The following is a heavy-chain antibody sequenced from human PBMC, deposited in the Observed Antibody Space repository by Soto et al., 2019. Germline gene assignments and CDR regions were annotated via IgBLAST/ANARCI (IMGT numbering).Heavy chain of an antibody. CDR1: GYTFTGYY. Sequence: ASVKVSCKASGYTFTGYYMHWVRQAPGQGLEWMGWINPNSGGTNYAQKFQGWVTMTRDTSISTAYMELSRLRSDDTAVYYCAGALTGDGDGLDAFDIWGQGTMVTVSS. D-gene: IGHD7-27*01. V-gene: IGHV1-2*04. J-gene: IGHJ3*02. CDR2: INPNSGGT. CDR3: AGALTGDGDGLDAFDI.